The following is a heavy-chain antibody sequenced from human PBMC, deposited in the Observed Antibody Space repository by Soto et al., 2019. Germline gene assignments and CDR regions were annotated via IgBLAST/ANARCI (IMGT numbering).Heavy chain of an antibody. J-gene: IGHJ5*02. CDR1: GFPFWTYS. V-gene: IGHV3-23*01. CDR3: TRCLHDYGDYAA. D-gene: IGHD4-17*01. Sequence: EVKLLESGGGLVQPGGSMRLSCEASGFPFWTYSMSWVRQAPRKGLEWVSGISGSGTATYYTDSVKGRFTVSRDNSKDTLYLQMSSLRAEDTAVYYCTRCLHDYGDYAAWGQGTLVTVSS. CDR2: ISGSGTAT.